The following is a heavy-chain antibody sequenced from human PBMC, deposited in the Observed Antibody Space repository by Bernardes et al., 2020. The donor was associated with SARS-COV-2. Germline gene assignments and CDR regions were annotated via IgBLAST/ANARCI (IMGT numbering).Heavy chain of an antibody. Sequence: SETLSLTCAVYGGSFRGSYWTWIRQSPGPGLAWIGEINHSGSTNYNPSLKSRVTISEDTSKNQFSLKLTSVTAADTAVYYCAIGLDYAFDYWGQGALVTVSS. CDR1: GGSFRGSY. D-gene: IGHD4-17*01. V-gene: IGHV4-34*01. CDR3: AIGLDYAFDY. J-gene: IGHJ4*02. CDR2: INHSGST.